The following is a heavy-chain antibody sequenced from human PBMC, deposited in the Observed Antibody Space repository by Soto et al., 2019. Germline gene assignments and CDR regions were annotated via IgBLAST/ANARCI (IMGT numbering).Heavy chain of an antibody. J-gene: IGHJ3*02. CDR2: MNPNSGNT. CDR1: GYTFTSYD. D-gene: IGHD2-2*01. V-gene: IGHV1-8*01. CDR3: ARAVEVVPAAPHAFDI. Sequence: QVQLVQSGAEVKKPGASVKVSCKASGYTFTSYDINWVRQATGQGLEWMGWMNPNSGNTGYAQKFQGRVTMTRNTSISTAYMELSSLRSEDTAVYYCARAVEVVPAAPHAFDIWGQGTMVTVSS.